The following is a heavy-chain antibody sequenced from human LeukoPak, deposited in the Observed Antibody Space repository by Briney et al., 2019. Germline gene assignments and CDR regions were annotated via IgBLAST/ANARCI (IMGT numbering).Heavy chain of an antibody. CDR1: GGSISSYY. V-gene: IGHV4-4*07. D-gene: IGHD6-19*01. CDR2: IYTSGST. CDR3: ARGKVVAGTPGQNSWDT. Sequence: SETLSLTCTVSGGSISSYYWNWIRQPAGKGLEWIGRIYTSGSTNYNPSLKSRVSMSVDTSKNQFSLKLSSVTAADTAVYYCARGKVVAGTPGQNSWDTWGQGTLVTVSS. J-gene: IGHJ5*02.